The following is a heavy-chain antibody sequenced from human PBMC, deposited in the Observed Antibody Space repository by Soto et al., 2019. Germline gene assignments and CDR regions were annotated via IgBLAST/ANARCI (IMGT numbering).Heavy chain of an antibody. V-gene: IGHV4-39*01. J-gene: IGHJ4*02. Sequence: PSDTLSLTCTVSGGSISSSSYYWGWIRQPPGKGLEWIGSIYYSGSTYYNPSLKSRVTISVDTSKNQFSLKLSSVTAADTAVYYCARGAVMITFGGVIVPDYWGQGTLVTVSS. CDR1: GGSISSSSYY. D-gene: IGHD3-16*02. CDR3: ARGAVMITFGGVIVPDY. CDR2: IYYSGST.